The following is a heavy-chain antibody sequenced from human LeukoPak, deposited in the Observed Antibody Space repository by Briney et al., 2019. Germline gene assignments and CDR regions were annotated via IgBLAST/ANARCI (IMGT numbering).Heavy chain of an antibody. CDR2: IYYSGST. J-gene: IGHJ4*02. Sequence: SETLSLTCTVSGGSISSYYWSWIRQPPGKGLEWIGYIYYSGSTNYNPSLKSRVTMSVDTSKNQFSLKLSSVTAADTAVYYCARGPDYGDYGDIDYWGQGTLVTVSS. D-gene: IGHD4-17*01. V-gene: IGHV4-59*01. CDR3: ARGPDYGDYGDIDY. CDR1: GGSISSYY.